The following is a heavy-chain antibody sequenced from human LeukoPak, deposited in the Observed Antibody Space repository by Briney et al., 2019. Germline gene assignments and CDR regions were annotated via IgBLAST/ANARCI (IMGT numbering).Heavy chain of an antibody. D-gene: IGHD7-27*01. CDR2: INSSGGST. J-gene: IGHJ4*02. CDR1: GYTFTTYY. CDR3: ARDRGQLGIDY. V-gene: IGHV1-46*01. Sequence: ASVEVSCKASGYTFTTYYMHWVRQAPGQGLEWMGIINSSGGSTNYAQKFQGRVTMTRDTSTSTVYMELSSLRSEDTAVYYCARDRGQLGIDYWGQGTLVTVSS.